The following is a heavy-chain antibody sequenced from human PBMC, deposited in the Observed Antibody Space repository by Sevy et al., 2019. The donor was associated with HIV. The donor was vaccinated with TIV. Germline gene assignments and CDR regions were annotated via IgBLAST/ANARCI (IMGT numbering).Heavy chain of an antibody. CDR1: GFTFSKYS. J-gene: IGHJ4*02. Sequence: GGSLRLSCAASGFTFSKYSKSWVRQAPGKGLEWVSTFSFGCGRINYADSVKGRFTISRDDSKNTLYLQMNSLRAEDTAVYYCAREGCTKPHDYWGQGTLVTVSS. CDR2: FSFGCGRI. D-gene: IGHD2-8*01. V-gene: IGHV3-23*01. CDR3: AREGCTKPHDY.